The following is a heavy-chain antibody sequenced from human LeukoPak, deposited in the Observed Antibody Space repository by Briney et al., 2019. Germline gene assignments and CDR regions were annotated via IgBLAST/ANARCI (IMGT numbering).Heavy chain of an antibody. J-gene: IGHJ4*02. CDR3: ANNLYGDYLET. CDR1: GFTFSSYA. Sequence: GGSLRLSCAASGFTFSSYAMSWVRQAPGKGLEWVSSISGSGGSTYYADSVKGRFTISRDNSKNTLYLQMNSLRAEDTAVYYCANNLYGDYLETWGQGTLATVSS. V-gene: IGHV3-23*01. CDR2: ISGSGGST. D-gene: IGHD4-17*01.